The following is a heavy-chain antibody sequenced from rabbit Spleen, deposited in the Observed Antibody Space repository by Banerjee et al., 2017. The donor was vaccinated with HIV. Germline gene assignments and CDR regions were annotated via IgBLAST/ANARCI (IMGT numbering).Heavy chain of an antibody. Sequence: EESGGDLVKPEGSLTLTCTASGLDFGSSYWICWVRQAPGKGLEWIACIDVVRSGTTYYATWAKGRFTVSKTSSTTVTLQMTSLTAADTATYFCARDPAGREDFNLWGPGTLVTVS. CDR3: ARDPAGREDFNL. V-gene: IGHV1S45*01. D-gene: IGHD4-2*01. CDR2: IDVVRSGTT. CDR1: GLDFGSSYW. J-gene: IGHJ4*01.